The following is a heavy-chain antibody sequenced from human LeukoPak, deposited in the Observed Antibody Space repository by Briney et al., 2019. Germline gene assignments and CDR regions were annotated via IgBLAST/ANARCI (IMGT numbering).Heavy chain of an antibody. CDR2: FDPEDGET. D-gene: IGHD2-2*01. J-gene: IGHJ5*02. V-gene: IGHV1-24*01. CDR1: GYTLTELS. CDR3: ATRGCSSTSCYAPFDP. Sequence: ASVKVSCKVSGYTLTELSMHWVRQAPGKGLEWMGGFDPEDGETIYAQKFQGRVTMTEDTSTDTAYMELSSLRSEDTAVYYCATRGCSSTSCYAPFDPWGQGTLVTVSS.